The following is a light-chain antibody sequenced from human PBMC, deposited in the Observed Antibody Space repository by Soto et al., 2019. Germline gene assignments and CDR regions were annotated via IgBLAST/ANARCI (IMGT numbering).Light chain of an antibody. CDR2: DAS. CDR3: QQRSDWPPIT. J-gene: IGKJ5*01. CDR1: QRVSSY. Sequence: ESVLTQSPPTPALSPGGRAPPSCRASQRVSSYLAWYQQKPGQAPRLLIYDASNRATGIPARFSGSGSGADFTLTISSLEPEDFAVYYCQQRSDWPPITFGQGTRLEIK. V-gene: IGKV3-11*01.